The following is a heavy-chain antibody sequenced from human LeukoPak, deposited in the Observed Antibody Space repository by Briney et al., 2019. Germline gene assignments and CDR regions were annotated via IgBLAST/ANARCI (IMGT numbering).Heavy chain of an antibody. Sequence: SQTLSLTCAISGDSVSSNSAGWNWIRQSPSRGLEWLGRTYYRSKWYYDYAVSVKSRITINPDTSKNQFSLQLNSVTPEDTAVYYCARDPARMVRGRGAFDIWGQGTMVTVSS. D-gene: IGHD3-10*01. CDR1: GDSVSSNSAG. J-gene: IGHJ3*02. CDR2: TYYRSKWYY. CDR3: ARDPARMVRGRGAFDI. V-gene: IGHV6-1*01.